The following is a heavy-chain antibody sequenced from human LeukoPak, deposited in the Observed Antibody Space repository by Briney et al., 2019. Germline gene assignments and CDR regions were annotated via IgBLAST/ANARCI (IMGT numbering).Heavy chain of an antibody. CDR3: AREVELGFDY. CDR2: INPNSGGT. D-gene: IGHD1-26*01. Sequence: ASVTVSCKASGYTFTNYDFNWMRQATGQGLEWMGWINPNSGGTNYAQKFQGWVTMTRDTSISTAYMELSRLRSDDTAVYYCAREVELGFDYWGQGTLVTVSS. CDR1: GYTFTNYD. J-gene: IGHJ4*02. V-gene: IGHV1-2*04.